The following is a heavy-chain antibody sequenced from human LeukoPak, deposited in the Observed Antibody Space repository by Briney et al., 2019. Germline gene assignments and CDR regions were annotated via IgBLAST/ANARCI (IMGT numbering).Heavy chain of an antibody. CDR1: GYTFTSYG. D-gene: IGHD6-13*01. CDR2: ISAYNGNT. Sequence: ASVKVSCKASGYTFTSYGLSWVRQAPGQGLEWMGWISAYNGNTNYSQNLQGRVTMTTDTSTSTAYMELRSLRSDDTAIYYCARASSGSSSWSDFDYWGQGTLVTVSS. J-gene: IGHJ4*02. CDR3: ARASSGSSSWSDFDY. V-gene: IGHV1-18*01.